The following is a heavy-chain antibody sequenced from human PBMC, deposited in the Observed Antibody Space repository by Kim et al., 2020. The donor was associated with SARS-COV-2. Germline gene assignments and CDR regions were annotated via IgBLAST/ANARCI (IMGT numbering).Heavy chain of an antibody. CDR1: GITFSDTA. J-gene: IGHJ5*01. V-gene: IGHV1-69*04. CDR3: ARDPDFYDSGGYYYGSWFD. Sequence: SVKVSCEVSGITFSDTAISWVRQAPGQGLEWVGRIIPMLGTTNYARKFQGRVRITADKSTNTAFMEVNTLKSEDTAVYYCARDPDFYDSGGYYYGSWFD. CDR2: IIPMLGTT. D-gene: IGHD3-22*01.